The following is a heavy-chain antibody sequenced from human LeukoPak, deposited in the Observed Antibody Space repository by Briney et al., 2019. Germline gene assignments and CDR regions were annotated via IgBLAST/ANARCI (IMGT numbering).Heavy chain of an antibody. CDR1: GYTFSSYG. CDR2: ISAYNGNT. D-gene: IGHD3-10*01. V-gene: IGHV1-18*01. Sequence: APVKVSCKPSGYTFSSYGIIWVRQAPGQGLEWMGWISAYNGNTNYAQKLQGRVTMTTDTSTSTAYMELRSLRSDDTAVYYCARGDTSLRGVSHEYWGQGTLVTVSS. J-gene: IGHJ4*02. CDR3: ARGDTSLRGVSHEY.